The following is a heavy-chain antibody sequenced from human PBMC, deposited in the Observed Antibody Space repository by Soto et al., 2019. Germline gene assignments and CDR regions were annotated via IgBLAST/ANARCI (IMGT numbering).Heavy chain of an antibody. V-gene: IGHV4-30-2*01. Sequence: TLSLTCAVSGGSISSGGYSWSWIRQPTGKGLEWIGYIYHSGSTYYNPSLKSRVTISVDRSKNQFSLKLSSVTAADTAVYYCARAGRLAAVAADYSCQGTLGTVS. CDR3: ARAGRLAAVAADY. J-gene: IGHJ4*02. D-gene: IGHD6-19*01. CDR2: IYHSGST. CDR1: GGSISSGGYS.